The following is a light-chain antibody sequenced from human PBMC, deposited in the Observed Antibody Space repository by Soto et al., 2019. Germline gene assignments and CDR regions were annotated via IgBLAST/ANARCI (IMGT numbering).Light chain of an antibody. V-gene: IGKV3-15*01. Sequence: EIVMTQSPATLSLSPGERATLSSRASQSVGSNLAWYQQKPGQAPRLRFYGASTRATGIPARFSGSGSGTEFTLTISSLQSEDFAIYCCQQYNNSPPDRTFGQGTKVEIK. J-gene: IGKJ1*01. CDR2: GAS. CDR1: QSVGSN. CDR3: QQYNNSPPDRT.